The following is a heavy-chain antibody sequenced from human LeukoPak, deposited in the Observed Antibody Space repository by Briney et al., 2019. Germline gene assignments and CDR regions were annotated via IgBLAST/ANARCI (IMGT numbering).Heavy chain of an antibody. J-gene: IGHJ4*02. D-gene: IGHD5-18*01. Sequence: PGGSLRLSCAASGFTFSRYSMTWVRQTPGKGLEWVSSISSSSTYIYYADSVKGRFTISRDNAKNSLYLQMNSLRAEDTAVYYCAREPTAMILWGQGTLVTVSS. CDR1: GFTFSRYS. CDR2: ISSSSTYI. V-gene: IGHV3-21*01. CDR3: AREPTAMIL.